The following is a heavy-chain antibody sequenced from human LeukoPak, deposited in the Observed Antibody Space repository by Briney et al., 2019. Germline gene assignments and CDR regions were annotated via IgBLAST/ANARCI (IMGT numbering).Heavy chain of an antibody. CDR2: ISGSGDST. CDR1: GFTFSDAS. CDR3: AKYEVVPDY. J-gene: IGHJ4*02. D-gene: IGHD2-15*01. Sequence: GGSLRLSCAGSGFTFSDASMTWVRQAPGKGLDWVSSISGSGDSTYYADSVKGRFTISRDNSKSTLYLQMNSLRAEDTAVYYCAKYEVVPDYWGQGTLVTVSS. V-gene: IGHV3-23*01.